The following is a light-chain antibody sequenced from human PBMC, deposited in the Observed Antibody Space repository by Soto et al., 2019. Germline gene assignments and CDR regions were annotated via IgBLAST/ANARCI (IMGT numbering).Light chain of an antibody. CDR3: QQYFTSPIT. Sequence: EIVMTQSPATLSVSLGERATLSCRAGQSLDYNLAWYQQKPGQAPRLLIYGASARATGVPARFSGSGSETEFTLTISSVQSEDCAVYFCQQYFTSPITFGQGTRLEIK. CDR2: GAS. V-gene: IGKV3-15*01. J-gene: IGKJ5*01. CDR1: QSLDYN.